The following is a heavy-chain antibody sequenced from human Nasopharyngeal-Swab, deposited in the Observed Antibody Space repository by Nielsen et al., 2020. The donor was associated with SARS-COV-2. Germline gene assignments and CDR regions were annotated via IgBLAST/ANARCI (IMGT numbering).Heavy chain of an antibody. D-gene: IGHD3-10*01. CDR2: IYYSGST. CDR1: GGSISSYY. V-gene: IGHV4-59*01. CDR3: AREYWFGESKTFDY. Sequence: SETLSLTCTVSGGSISSYYWSWIRQPPGKGLEWIGYIYYSGSTNYNPSLKSRVTISVDTSKNQSSLKLSSVTAADTAVYYCAREYWFGESKTFDYWGQGTLVTVSS. J-gene: IGHJ4*02.